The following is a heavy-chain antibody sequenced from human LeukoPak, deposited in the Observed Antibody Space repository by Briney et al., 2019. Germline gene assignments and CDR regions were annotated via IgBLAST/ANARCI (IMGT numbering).Heavy chain of an antibody. CDR3: ARHSRYGDFDY. CDR2: VYYSGST. J-gene: IGHJ4*02. CDR1: GGSISTYF. Sequence: SETLSLTCTVSGGSISTYFWSWIRQPPGKGLEWIGYVYYSGSTNYNPSFKSRVTISVDTSKNQFSLKVNSVTAADTAVYYCARHSRYGDFDYWGQGTLLTVSS. V-gene: IGHV4-59*08. D-gene: IGHD4-17*01.